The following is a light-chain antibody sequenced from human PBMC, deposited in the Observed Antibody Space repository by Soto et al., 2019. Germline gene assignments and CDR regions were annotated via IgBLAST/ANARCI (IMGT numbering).Light chain of an antibody. CDR3: SSYTTANTYV. J-gene: IGLJ1*01. CDR1: SSDVGGYEY. CDR2: EVS. V-gene: IGLV2-14*01. Sequence: QSALTQPASVSGSPGQSITISCTGTSSDVGGYEYVSWYQHHPGKAPKLMIYEVSNRPSGVSHHFSGSKSGNTASLTISGLQAEDEADYYCSSYTTANTYVFGTGTKLTVL.